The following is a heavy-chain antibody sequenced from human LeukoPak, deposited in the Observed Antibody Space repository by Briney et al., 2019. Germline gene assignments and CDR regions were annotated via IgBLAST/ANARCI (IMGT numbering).Heavy chain of an antibody. CDR1: GDSVSSNSAA. CDR2: TYYRSKWYN. CDR3: TRQPRDGYNRGDNWFDP. D-gene: IGHD5-24*01. V-gene: IGHV6-1*01. J-gene: IGHJ5*02. Sequence: SQTLSLTCAISGDSVSSNSAAWNWIRQSPSRGLEWLGRTYYRSKWYNDYAVSVKSRITINPDTSKNQFSLQLNSVTPEDTAVYYCTRQPRDGYNRGDNWFDPWGQGTLVTVSS.